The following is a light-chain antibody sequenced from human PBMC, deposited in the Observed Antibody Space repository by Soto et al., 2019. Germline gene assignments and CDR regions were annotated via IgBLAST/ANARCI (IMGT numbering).Light chain of an antibody. J-gene: IGKJ1*01. CDR3: QQYNDNWT. Sequence: DIQITQSPSTLSASVGDRVTITCRASQSISSWLAWYQQKPGKAPKLLIYKASTLQSGVPSRFSGSGSGTEFTLAISSLQPDDSATYYCQQYNDNWTFGQGTKVDIK. V-gene: IGKV1-5*03. CDR1: QSISSW. CDR2: KAS.